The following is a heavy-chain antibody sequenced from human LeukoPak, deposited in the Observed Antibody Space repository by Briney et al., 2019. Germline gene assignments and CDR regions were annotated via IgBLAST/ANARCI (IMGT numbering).Heavy chain of an antibody. J-gene: IGHJ4*02. CDR2: INHSGST. Sequence: PSETLSLTCAVYGGSFSGYYWSWIRQPPGKGLEWIGEINHSGSTNYNPSLKSRVTISVDTSKNQFSLKLSSVTAADTAVYYCAREEGDSSGYYFDYWGQGTLVTVSS. CDR1: GGSFSGYY. V-gene: IGHV4-34*01. CDR3: AREEGDSSGYYFDY. D-gene: IGHD3-22*01.